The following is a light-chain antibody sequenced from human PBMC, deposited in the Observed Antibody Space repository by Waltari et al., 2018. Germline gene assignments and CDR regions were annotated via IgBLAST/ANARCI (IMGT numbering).Light chain of an antibody. CDR2: GAS. Sequence: VILTPSPATLSLSPGERATLSCRASQSVNSYLAWYQQKPGQAPRLLIYGASSRATGSPDRFSGSGSETDFTLTISSLEPEDVGVYHCYQHSSGLTFGGGTKVEIK. J-gene: IGKJ4*01. V-gene: IGKV3-11*01. CDR3: YQHSSGLT. CDR1: QSVNSY.